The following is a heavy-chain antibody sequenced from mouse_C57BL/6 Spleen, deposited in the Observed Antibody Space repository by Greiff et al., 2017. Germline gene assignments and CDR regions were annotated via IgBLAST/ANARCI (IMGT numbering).Heavy chain of an antibody. V-gene: IGHV5-17*01. CDR2: ISSGSSTI. J-gene: IGHJ2*01. D-gene: IGHD4-1*01. Sequence: EVMLVESGGGLVKPGGSLKLSCAASGFTFSDYGMHWVRQAPEKGLEWVAYISSGSSTIYYADTVKGRFTISRDNAKNTLFLQMTSLRSEDTAMYYCARPGLGRGSFDYWGQGTTLTVSS. CDR1: GFTFSDYG. CDR3: ARPGLGRGSFDY.